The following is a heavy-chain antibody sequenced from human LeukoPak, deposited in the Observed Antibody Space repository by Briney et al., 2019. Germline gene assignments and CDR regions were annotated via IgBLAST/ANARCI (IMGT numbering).Heavy chain of an antibody. CDR3: AKGGYCSSTSCYEHCDY. CDR1: GFTFGDYA. CDR2: ISWDADNS. J-gene: IGHJ4*02. Sequence: GGSLRLSCAASGFTFGDYAMHWVRQAPGKGLEWVSLISWDADNSYYADSVKGRFTISRDNSKNSLYLQMNSLRAEDTALYYCAKGGYCSSTSCYEHCDYWGQGTLVTVSS. D-gene: IGHD2-2*01. V-gene: IGHV3-43D*03.